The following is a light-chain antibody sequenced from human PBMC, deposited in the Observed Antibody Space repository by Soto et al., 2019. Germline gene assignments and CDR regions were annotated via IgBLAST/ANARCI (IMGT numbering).Light chain of an antibody. CDR1: SSNIGSNT. V-gene: IGLV1-44*01. Sequence: QSVLTQPPSASGTPGQRVTISCSGSSSNIGSNTVSWYQQFPGTAPKLLIYSNDQRPSGVPDRFSGSKSGTSASLGSSGLQSEDEAYYYCAAWDDSLNGVAFGGGTKVTVL. J-gene: IGLJ3*02. CDR2: SND. CDR3: AAWDDSLNGVA.